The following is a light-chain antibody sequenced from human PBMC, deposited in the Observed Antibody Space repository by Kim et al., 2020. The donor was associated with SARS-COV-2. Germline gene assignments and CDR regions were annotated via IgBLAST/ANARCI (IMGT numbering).Light chain of an antibody. CDR1: QNINTY. J-gene: IGKJ4*01. V-gene: IGKV1-39*01. CDR3: QQSHTAPLLT. Sequence: ASVGARVTIAGRASQNINTYLNWYQQKPGEAPKLLIYAASTLQSGVPSRFSGSGSGTDFTLTISSLQPEDFAIYYCQQSHTAPLLTFGGGTKLEI. CDR2: AAS.